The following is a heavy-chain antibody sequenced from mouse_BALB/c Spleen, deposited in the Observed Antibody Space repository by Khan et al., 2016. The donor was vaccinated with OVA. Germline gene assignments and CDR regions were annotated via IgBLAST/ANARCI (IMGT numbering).Heavy chain of an antibody. V-gene: IGHV14-1*02. D-gene: IGHD2-3*01. CDR2: TDPENGNT. Sequence: EVHLQQSRAKLVWPGTLVKLSCKASDFNSKDYYIHWVKQRPEQGLEWIGWTDPENGNTLYDPKFLGRASITADTSSNTAYLQLSSLTSEDTAVYYCAREDGFYVNFDVWGAGTTVTVSS. CDR1: DFNSKDYY. J-gene: IGHJ1*01. CDR3: AREDGFYVNFDV.